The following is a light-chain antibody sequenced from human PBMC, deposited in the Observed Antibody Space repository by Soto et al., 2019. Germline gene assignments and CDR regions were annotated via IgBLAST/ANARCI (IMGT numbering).Light chain of an antibody. J-gene: IGLJ2*01. CDR2: EVY. Sequence: QSVLTQPASVSGSPGQSITISCTGTSSDIGYSQYVSWYQQHPGKAPKLIIFEVYNRPSGTSDRFSGSKSGNTASLTISELQAEDEAYYSCNLYTSSTTLQFGGGTKVTVL. CDR3: NLYTSSTTLQ. V-gene: IGLV2-14*01. CDR1: SSDIGYSQY.